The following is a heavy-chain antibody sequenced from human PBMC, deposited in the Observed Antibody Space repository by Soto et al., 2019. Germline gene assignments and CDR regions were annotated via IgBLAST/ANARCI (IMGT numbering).Heavy chain of an antibody. CDR3: ARGGDYDNYLGL. CDR1: GGHLSSGGYY. Sequence: QEQLHESGPRLVKPSQTLSLVCTVSGGHLSSGGYYWAWIRQHPGQVLEWIGHVFHIGSTHYDTALKERLSTSVHRTQYLFSLNLGAVTAADTAVYSCARGGDYDNYLGLRGQGILVTVSS. J-gene: IGHJ4*02. V-gene: IGHV4-31*03. CDR2: VFHIGST. D-gene: IGHD4-17*01.